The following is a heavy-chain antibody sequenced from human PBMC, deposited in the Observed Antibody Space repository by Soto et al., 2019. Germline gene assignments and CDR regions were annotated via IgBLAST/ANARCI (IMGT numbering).Heavy chain of an antibody. V-gene: IGHV1-58*01. J-gene: IGHJ6*02. CDR3: AAGYCGGDCYSGYYYYGMDV. CDR2: IVVGSGNT. CDR1: GFTFTSSA. Sequence: SVKVSCKASGFTFTSSAVQWVRQARGQRLEWIGWIVVGSGNTNYAQKFQERVTITRDMTTSTAYMELSSLRSEDTAVYYCAAGYCGGDCYSGYYYYGMDVWV. D-gene: IGHD2-21*02.